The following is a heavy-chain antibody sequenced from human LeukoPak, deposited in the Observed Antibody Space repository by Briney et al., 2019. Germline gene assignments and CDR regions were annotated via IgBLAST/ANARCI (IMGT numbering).Heavy chain of an antibody. V-gene: IGHV4-59*08. CDR2: IYYSGST. CDR3: ARHGDYYDSSGYPYYFDY. CDR1: GGSISSYY. Sequence: SETLSLTCTVSGGSISSYYWSWIRQPPGKGLEWIGYIYYSGSTNYNPSLKSRVTISVDTSKNQFSLKLSSVTAADTAVYYCARHGDYYDSSGYPYYFDYWGQGILVTVSS. J-gene: IGHJ4*02. D-gene: IGHD3-22*01.